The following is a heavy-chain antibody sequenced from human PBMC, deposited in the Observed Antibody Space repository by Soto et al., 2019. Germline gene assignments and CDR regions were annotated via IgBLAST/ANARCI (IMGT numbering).Heavy chain of an antibody. Sequence: QVQLQESGPGLVKPSQTLSLTCTVSGGSISSGGYYWSWIRQHSGKGLEWIGYIYYSGSTYYNPSLKSRVTISVDTSKNQFSLKLSSVTAADTAVYYCARDLRSYYYASSGGDTKAFDIWGQGTMVTVSS. V-gene: IGHV4-31*03. CDR2: IYYSGST. CDR3: ARDLRSYYYASSGGDTKAFDI. D-gene: IGHD3-22*01. J-gene: IGHJ3*02. CDR1: GGSISSGGYY.